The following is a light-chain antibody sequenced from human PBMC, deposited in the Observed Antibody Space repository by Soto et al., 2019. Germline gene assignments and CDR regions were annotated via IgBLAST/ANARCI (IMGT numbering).Light chain of an antibody. J-gene: IGLJ1*01. CDR1: SSDVGAYTY. V-gene: IGLV2-8*01. Sequence: QSVLTQPPSASGSPGQPVTISCTGTSSDVGAYTYVSWYQQYPGKAPQLIIYEVNKRPSGVPDRFSASKSGNTASLTVSGLQAEDEADYYCSSYAGNNNYVFGTGTKVTVL. CDR3: SSYAGNNNYV. CDR2: EVN.